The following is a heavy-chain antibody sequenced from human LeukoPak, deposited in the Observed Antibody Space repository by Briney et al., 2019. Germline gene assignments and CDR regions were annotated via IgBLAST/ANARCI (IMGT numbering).Heavy chain of an antibody. Sequence: GGSLRLSCAASGFTFDDYGMSWVRQAPGKGLEWVSGINWNGGSTGYADSVKGRFTISRDNAKNSPYLQMNSLRAEDSALYYCARGRLTVSFDYWGQGTLVTVSS. CDR1: GFTFDDYG. D-gene: IGHD3-22*01. CDR3: ARGRLTVSFDY. CDR2: INWNGGST. V-gene: IGHV3-20*04. J-gene: IGHJ4*02.